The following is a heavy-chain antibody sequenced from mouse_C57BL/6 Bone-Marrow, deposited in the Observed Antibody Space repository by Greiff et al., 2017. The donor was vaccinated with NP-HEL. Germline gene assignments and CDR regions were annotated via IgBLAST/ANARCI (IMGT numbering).Heavy chain of an antibody. CDR1: GFSLTSYG. CDR3: AKRGEDYYGSDWYFDV. D-gene: IGHD1-1*01. Sequence: VKLMESGPGLVQPSQSLSITCTVSGFSLTSYGVHWVRQSPGKGLEWLGVIWRGGSTDYNAAFMSRLSITKDNSKSQVFFKMNSLQADDTAIYYCAKRGEDYYGSDWYFDVWGTGTTVTVSS. V-gene: IGHV2-5*01. CDR2: IWRGGST. J-gene: IGHJ1*03.